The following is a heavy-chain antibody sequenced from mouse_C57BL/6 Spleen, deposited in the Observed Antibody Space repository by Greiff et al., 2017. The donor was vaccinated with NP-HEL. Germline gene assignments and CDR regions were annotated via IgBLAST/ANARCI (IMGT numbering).Heavy chain of an antibody. CDR2: ISSGGSYT. V-gene: IGHV5-6*01. CDR1: GFTFSSYG. J-gene: IGHJ2*01. Sequence: EVQLVESGGDLVKPGGSLKLSCAASGFTFSSYGMSWVRQTPDKRLEWVATISSGGSYTYYPDSVKGRFTISRDNAKNTLYLQMSSLKSEDTAMYYCARQEGNYGSSYFDYWGQGTTLTVSS. D-gene: IGHD1-1*01. CDR3: ARQEGNYGSSYFDY.